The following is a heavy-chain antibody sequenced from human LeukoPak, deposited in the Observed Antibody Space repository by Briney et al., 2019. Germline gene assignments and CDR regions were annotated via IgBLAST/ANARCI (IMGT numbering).Heavy chain of an antibody. V-gene: IGHV1-2*02. Sequence: ASVKVSCKASGYTFTGYYMHWVRQAPGQRLECMGWINPNSGCTNYAQKFQGRVTMTRDTSISTAYMELSRLRSDDTAVYYCARDGSSSWYLGFNWFDPWGQGTLVTVSS. CDR3: ARDGSSSWYLGFNWFDP. CDR1: GYTFTGYY. J-gene: IGHJ5*02. CDR2: INPNSGCT. D-gene: IGHD6-13*01.